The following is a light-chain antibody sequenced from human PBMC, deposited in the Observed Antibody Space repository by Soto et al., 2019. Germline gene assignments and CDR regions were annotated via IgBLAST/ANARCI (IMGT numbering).Light chain of an antibody. V-gene: IGLV1-40*01. CDR1: SSYIGAGYD. Sequence: QSVLTQPPSVSGAPGQRVTISCTGSSSYIGAGYDVHWYQQLPGTAPKLLIYGNSNRPSGVPDRFSGSKSGTSASLAITGLQAEDEADYYCQSYDSSLLGVFGTGTKLTVL. J-gene: IGLJ1*01. CDR2: GNS. CDR3: QSYDSSLLGV.